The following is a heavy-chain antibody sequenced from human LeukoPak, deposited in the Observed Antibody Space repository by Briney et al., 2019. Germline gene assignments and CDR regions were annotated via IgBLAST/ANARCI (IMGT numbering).Heavy chain of an antibody. J-gene: IGHJ6*02. CDR1: GFTFSGYA. CDR2: ISGSGGST. V-gene: IGHV3-23*01. CDR3: AKDADYDNSGVGGYYYGMDV. Sequence: GGSLRLSCAASGFTFSGYAMSWVRQAPGKGLEWVSAISGSGGSTYYADSVKGRFTISRDNSKNTLYLQMNSLRAEDTAVYYYAKDADYDNSGVGGYYYGMDVWGQRTTVTVSS. D-gene: IGHD3-22*01.